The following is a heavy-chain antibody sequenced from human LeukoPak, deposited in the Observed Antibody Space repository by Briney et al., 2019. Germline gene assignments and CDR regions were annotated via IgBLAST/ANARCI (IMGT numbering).Heavy chain of an antibody. CDR3: TTLVAGVNDAFDI. CDR2: FDPEDVET. CDR1: GYTLSELS. Sequence: ASVKVSCKVSGYTLSELSMHWVRQAPGKGLEWMGGFDPEDVETIYAQIFQGRVTMTEDTSTDTAYMELSSLRSEDTAVYYCTTLVAGVNDAFDIWGQGTMVTVSS. D-gene: IGHD6-19*01. V-gene: IGHV1-24*01. J-gene: IGHJ3*02.